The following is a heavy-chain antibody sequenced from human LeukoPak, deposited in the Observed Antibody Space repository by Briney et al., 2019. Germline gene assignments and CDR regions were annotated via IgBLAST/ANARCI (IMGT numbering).Heavy chain of an antibody. Sequence: TGGSLRLSCAPSGFSLINCDMHWVRQTPGKGLEWVAFIHYDGSEKYYADSLKGRFTISRDNSKNTLYLQMNSLRGEDTAVYYCARNRAGFYYADAFDMWGQGTMVTVSS. J-gene: IGHJ3*02. V-gene: IGHV3-30*02. CDR1: GFSLINCD. CDR3: ARNRAGFYYADAFDM. CDR2: IHYDGSEK. D-gene: IGHD5-24*01.